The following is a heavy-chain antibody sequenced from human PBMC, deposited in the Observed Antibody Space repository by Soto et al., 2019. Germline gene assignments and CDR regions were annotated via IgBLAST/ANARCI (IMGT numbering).Heavy chain of an antibody. CDR2: IIPILGIA. V-gene: IGHV1-69*02. Sequence: QVQLVQSGAEVKKPGSSVKVSCKASGGTFSSYTISWVRQAPGQGLEWMGRIIPILGIANYAQKFQGRVTITADKSTSKAYMELSSLRSEDTAVYYCARVGYSSGWYGGFDPWGQGTLVTVSS. CDR1: GGTFSSYT. J-gene: IGHJ5*02. D-gene: IGHD6-19*01. CDR3: ARVGYSSGWYGGFDP.